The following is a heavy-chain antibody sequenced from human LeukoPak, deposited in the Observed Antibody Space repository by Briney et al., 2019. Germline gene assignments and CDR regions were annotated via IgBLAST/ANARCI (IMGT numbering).Heavy chain of an antibody. V-gene: IGHV3-21*01. CDR1: GFTFSNYP. CDR2: IGPTGTDR. D-gene: IGHD1-14*01. CDR3: ATETIGRHYDY. Sequence: PGGSLRLSCAASGFTFSNYPMSWVRQAPGKGLEWVSSIGPTGTDRYYADSVRGRFTISRDNAKNSMYLQMDSLRDEDTAVYYCATETIGRHYDYWGQGTLLTVSS. J-gene: IGHJ4*02.